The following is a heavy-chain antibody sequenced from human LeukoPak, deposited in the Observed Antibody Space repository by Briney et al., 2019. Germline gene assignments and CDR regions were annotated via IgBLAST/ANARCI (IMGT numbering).Heavy chain of an antibody. CDR3: ARGCPYYYDSSGYYYFDY. Sequence: GSLRLSCAASGFTVSSNYMSWVRQPPGKGLEWIGEINHSGSTNYNPSLKSRVTISVDTSKNQFSLKLSSVTAADTAVYYCARGCPYYYDSSGYYYFDYWGQGTLVTVSS. V-gene: IGHV4-34*01. CDR1: GFTVSSNY. J-gene: IGHJ4*02. D-gene: IGHD3-22*01. CDR2: INHSGST.